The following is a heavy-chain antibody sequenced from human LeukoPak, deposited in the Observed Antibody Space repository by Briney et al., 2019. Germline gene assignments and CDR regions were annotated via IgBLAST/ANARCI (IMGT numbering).Heavy chain of an antibody. Sequence: GGSLRLSCAASGFTFSSYSMNWVRQGPGKGLEWVSYMSSSSSTIYYADSVKGRFTISRDNAKNSLYLQMNSLRAEDTAVYYCARNAAVTSYYYFDYWGQGSLVTVSS. CDR1: GFTFSSYS. CDR3: ARNAAVTSYYYFDY. CDR2: MSSSSSTI. D-gene: IGHD4-17*01. J-gene: IGHJ4*02. V-gene: IGHV3-48*01.